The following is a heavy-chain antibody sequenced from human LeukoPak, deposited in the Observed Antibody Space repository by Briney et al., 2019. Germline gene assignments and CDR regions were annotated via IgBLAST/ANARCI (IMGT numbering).Heavy chain of an antibody. Sequence: GSLRLSCAASGFTFSSYGMHWVCQAPGKGLEWVAVISYDGSNKYYADSVKGRFTISRDNSKNTLYLQMNSLRAEDTAVYYCAKDHGPFDYWGQGTLVTVSS. CDR1: GFTFSSYG. J-gene: IGHJ4*02. CDR3: AKDHGPFDY. V-gene: IGHV3-30*18. CDR2: ISYDGSNK. D-gene: IGHD2-8*01.